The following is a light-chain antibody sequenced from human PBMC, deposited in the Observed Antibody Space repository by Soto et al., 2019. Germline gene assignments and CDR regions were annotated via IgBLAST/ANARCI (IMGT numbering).Light chain of an antibody. CDR2: TTS. CDR3: HHHNDYSWT. CDR1: QSISIW. Sequence: DIHMTQSPSTLSASVGDRVTITCRASQSISIWLAWYQQKPGKAPNLLIYTTSSLESGVPSRFSGSGSGTELNTTISSLQPDDFTTYSCHHHNDYSWTFGQGTKVEIK. J-gene: IGKJ1*01. V-gene: IGKV1-5*03.